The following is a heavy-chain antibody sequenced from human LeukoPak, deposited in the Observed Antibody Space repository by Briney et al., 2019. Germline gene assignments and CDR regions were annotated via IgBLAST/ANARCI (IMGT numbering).Heavy chain of an antibody. CDR3: VKDATWGGFDY. CDR1: GFTFSNYA. J-gene: IGHJ4*02. V-gene: IGHV3-23*01. D-gene: IGHD3-16*01. Sequence: PGGTLRLSCAASGFTFSNYAMNWVRQAPGKGLEWVSAISGSGANTYYADSVKGRFTVSRDNPRSTLFLQMNSLRADDTALYYCVKDATWGGFDYWGQGTLVTVSS. CDR2: ISGSGANT.